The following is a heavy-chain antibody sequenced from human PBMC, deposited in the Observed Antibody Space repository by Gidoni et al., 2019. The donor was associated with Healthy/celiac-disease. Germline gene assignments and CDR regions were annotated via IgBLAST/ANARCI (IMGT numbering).Heavy chain of an antibody. CDR3: AREGRYCGGDCYPGAFDI. CDR1: GGTFSRHG. V-gene: IGHV1-69*01. Sequence: QVQLVQPGAEVKKPGSSVKVSCKTSGGTFSRHGIRWVRQAPGQGLEWMGGIIPMFGTANYAQKFQGRVTITADESTSTAYMELSSLRSEDTAVYYCAREGRYCGGDCYPGAFDIWGQGTMVTVSS. CDR2: IIPMFGTA. D-gene: IGHD2-21*02. J-gene: IGHJ3*02.